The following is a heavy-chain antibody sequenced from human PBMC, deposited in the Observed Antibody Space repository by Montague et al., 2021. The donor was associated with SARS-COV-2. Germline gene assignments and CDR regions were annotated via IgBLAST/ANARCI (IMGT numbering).Heavy chain of an antibody. CDR3: AKSGPTRPAHFDY. Sequence: LRLSCAASGFTFSSTGMHWVRQAPGKGLEWVAFVAYDGSQEDYSDSVRGRFSISRDNSKNILYLHMNTLRPEDTAMYYCAKSGPTRPAHFDYWGQGTLVTVSS. V-gene: IGHV3-30*18. CDR1: GFTFSSTG. CDR2: VAYDGSQE. J-gene: IGHJ4*02. D-gene: IGHD1-1*01.